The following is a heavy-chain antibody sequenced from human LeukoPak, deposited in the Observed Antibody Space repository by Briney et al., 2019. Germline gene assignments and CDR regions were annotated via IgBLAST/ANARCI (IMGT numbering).Heavy chain of an antibody. J-gene: IGHJ3*02. Sequence: ASQTLSLTCTVSGGSISSGSYYWSWIRQPAGKGLEWIGRIYTSGSTNYNPSLKSRVTISVDTSKNKFSLKLSSVTAADTAVYYCASSLYYYDSSGYYSDAFDIWGQGTMVTVSS. CDR2: IYTSGST. V-gene: IGHV4-61*02. CDR3: ASSLYYYDSSGYYSDAFDI. CDR1: GGSISSGSYY. D-gene: IGHD3-22*01.